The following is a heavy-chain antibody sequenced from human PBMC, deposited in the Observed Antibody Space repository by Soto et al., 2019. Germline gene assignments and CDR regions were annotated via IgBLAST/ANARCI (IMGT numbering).Heavy chain of an antibody. CDR2: IYYSGST. CDR3: AGTTVTTISYYYYYMDV. V-gene: IGHV4-59*01. CDR1: GGSISSYY. D-gene: IGHD4-4*01. Sequence: ETLSLTCTVSGGSISSYYWSWIRQPPGKGLEWIGYIYYSGSTNYNPSLKSRVTISVDTSKNQFSLKLSSVTAADTAVYYCAGTTVTTISYYYYYMDVWGKGTTVTVSS. J-gene: IGHJ6*03.